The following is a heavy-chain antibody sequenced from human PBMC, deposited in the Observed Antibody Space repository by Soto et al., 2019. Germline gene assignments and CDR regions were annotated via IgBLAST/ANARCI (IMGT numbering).Heavy chain of an antibody. D-gene: IGHD2-15*01. CDR2: IRSKAYGGTT. J-gene: IGHJ4*02. Sequence: PGGSLRLSCTASGFTFGDYAMSWFRQAPGKGLEWVGFIRSKAYGGTTEYAASVKGGFTISRDDSKSIAYLQMNSLKTEDPAVYYCTRSSGYCSGGSCYSYAYYFDYWGQGTLVTVSS. CDR3: TRSSGYCSGGSCYSYAYYFDY. CDR1: GFTFGDYA. V-gene: IGHV3-49*03.